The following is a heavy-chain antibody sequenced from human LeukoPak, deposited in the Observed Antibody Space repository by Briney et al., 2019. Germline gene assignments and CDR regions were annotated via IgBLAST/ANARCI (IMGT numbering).Heavy chain of an antibody. Sequence: GGSLRLSCAASGFTFSSYGMHWVRQAPGKGLEWVAVIWYDGSNKYYADSVKGRFTISRGNSKNTLYLQMNSLRAEDTAVYYCARDPFAVYDSSGYYYYYYGMDVWGQGTTVTVSS. CDR3: ARDPFAVYDSSGYYYYYYGMDV. CDR2: IWYDGSNK. V-gene: IGHV3-33*01. J-gene: IGHJ6*02. CDR1: GFTFSSYG. D-gene: IGHD3-22*01.